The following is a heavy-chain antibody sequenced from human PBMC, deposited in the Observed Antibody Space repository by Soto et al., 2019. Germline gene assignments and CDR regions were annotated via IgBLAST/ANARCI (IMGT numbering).Heavy chain of an antibody. D-gene: IGHD1-1*01. Sequence: SQTLSLTCVISGDSVSSNNVAWNWIRQSPSRGLEWLGRTYYRSKWYNNYAVSVKSRTTINADTSKNQFPLQLASVTPEDTAVYYCERGINSAIDLWGQGTMVTVSS. CDR2: TYYRSKWYN. CDR1: GDSVSSNNVA. CDR3: ERGINSAIDL. J-gene: IGHJ3*01. V-gene: IGHV6-1*01.